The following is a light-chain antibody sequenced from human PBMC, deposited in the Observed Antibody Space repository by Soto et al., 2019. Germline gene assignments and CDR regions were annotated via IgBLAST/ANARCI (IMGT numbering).Light chain of an antibody. J-gene: IGKJ2*01. V-gene: IGKV3-20*01. Sequence: EIVLAQSPGTLSLSPGERATLSCRASQSVGSTYLAWCQKKPGQAPRLLIYGASSRATGVPDRFSGSGSGTDFTLTISRLEPEDFAVYYCQHYGSSPNTFGQGTKLEIK. CDR3: QHYGSSPNT. CDR1: QSVGSTY. CDR2: GAS.